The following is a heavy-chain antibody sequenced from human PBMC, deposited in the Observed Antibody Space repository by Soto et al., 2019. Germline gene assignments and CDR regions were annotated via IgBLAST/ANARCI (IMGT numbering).Heavy chain of an antibody. J-gene: IGHJ6*02. CDR1: NFTFNTAW. CDR2: SKGKTDGATI. V-gene: IGHV3-15*07. Sequence: EAQLVESEGGLVKPGGSLRLSCVASNFTFNTAWMTWVSQAPGKGLEWVGRSKGKTDGATIDYAAPVKGRFTISRDDSKNTMYLQMDSLKTEDTGMYYCTTDPPEYHYYGKDVWGQGTTVTVSS. D-gene: IGHD6-6*01. CDR3: TTDPPEYHYYGKDV.